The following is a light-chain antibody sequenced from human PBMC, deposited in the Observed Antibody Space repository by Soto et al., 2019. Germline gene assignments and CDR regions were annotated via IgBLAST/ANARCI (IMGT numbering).Light chain of an antibody. Sequence: QSVLTQPPSASGTPGQRVTISCSGSSSNIGTYTVNWYQQLPGTAPKLLIFSNYQRPSGVPDRLSGSKSGTSAFLAISGLQSEDEADYFCAAWDDSLNGVVFGGGTKLTVL. CDR1: SSNIGTYT. J-gene: IGLJ3*02. CDR2: SNY. CDR3: AAWDDSLNGVV. V-gene: IGLV1-44*01.